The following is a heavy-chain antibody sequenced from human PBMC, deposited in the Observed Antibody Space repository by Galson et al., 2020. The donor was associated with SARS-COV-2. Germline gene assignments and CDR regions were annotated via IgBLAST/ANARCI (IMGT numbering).Heavy chain of an antibody. CDR3: ARAPRGYDDSSGYYYDTNWFDP. V-gene: IGHV4-59*01. J-gene: IGHJ5*02. Sequence: SETLSLTCTVSGGSISSYYWSWIRQPPGKGLEWIGYIYYSGSTNYNPSLKSRVTISVDTSKNQFSLKLSSVTAADTAVYYCARAPRGYDDSSGYYYDTNWFDPWGQGTLVTVSS. CDR1: GGSISSYY. D-gene: IGHD3-22*01. CDR2: IYYSGST.